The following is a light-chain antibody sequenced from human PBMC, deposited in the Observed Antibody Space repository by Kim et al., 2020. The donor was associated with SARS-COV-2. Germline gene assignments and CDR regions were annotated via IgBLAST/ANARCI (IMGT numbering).Light chain of an antibody. V-gene: IGKV3-20*01. CDR2: GGS. J-gene: IGKJ1*01. CDR3: QQYGTSPWT. Sequence: SPGDGAPLSYRASQNIRSNNLAWYRQKPGQTPRLLIFGGSTRASGVPDRFSGRGSGTDFTLTISRLEPGDFAVYFCQQYGTSPWTFGQGTKVDIK. CDR1: QNIRSNN.